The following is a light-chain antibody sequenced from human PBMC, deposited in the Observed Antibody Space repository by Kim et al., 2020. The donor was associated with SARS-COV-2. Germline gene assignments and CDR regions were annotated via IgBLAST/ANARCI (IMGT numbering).Light chain of an antibody. J-gene: IGLJ3*02. CDR3: SSYTSSSTLWV. Sequence: QSSTISCTGTSSDVVGYNHVSWYQQHPGKAPKHMIYDVSNRHAGVSNRFSGSKSGNTASLTISGLQAEDEADYYCSSYTSSSTLWVFGGGTQLTVL. V-gene: IGLV2-14*03. CDR1: SSDVVGYNH. CDR2: DVS.